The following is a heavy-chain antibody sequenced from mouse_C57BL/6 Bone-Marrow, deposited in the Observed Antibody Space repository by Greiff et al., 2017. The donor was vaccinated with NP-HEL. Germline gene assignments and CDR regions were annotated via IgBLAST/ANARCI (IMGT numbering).Heavy chain of an antibody. CDR3: TRRRGWSYYAMDY. V-gene: IGHV1-15*01. J-gene: IGHJ4*01. CDR2: IDPETGGT. Sequence: VQLQQSGAELVRPGASVTLSCKASGYTFTDYEMHWVKQTPVHGLEWIGAIDPETGGTAYNQKFKGKAILTADKSSSTAYMELRSLTSEDSAVYYCTRRRGWSYYAMDYWGQGTSVTVSS. CDR1: GYTFTDYE. D-gene: IGHD2-3*01.